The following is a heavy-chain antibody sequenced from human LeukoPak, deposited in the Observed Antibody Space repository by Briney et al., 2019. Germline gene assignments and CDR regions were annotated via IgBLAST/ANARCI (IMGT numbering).Heavy chain of an antibody. CDR3: ARADIVVVPAAIGGAFDI. D-gene: IGHD2-2*02. Sequence: SETLSLTCTVSGGSISSYYWSWIRQPPGKGLEWIGYIYYSGSTNYSPSLKSRVTISVDTSKNQFSLKLSSVTAADTAVYYCARADIVVVPAAIGGAFDIWGQGTMVTVS. J-gene: IGHJ3*02. CDR2: IYYSGST. V-gene: IGHV4-59*01. CDR1: GGSISSYY.